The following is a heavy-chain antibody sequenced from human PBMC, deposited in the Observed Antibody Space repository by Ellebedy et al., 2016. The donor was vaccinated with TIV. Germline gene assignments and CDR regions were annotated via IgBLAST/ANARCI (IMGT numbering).Heavy chain of an antibody. J-gene: IGHJ6*02. CDR1: GFSFRSYW. CDR3: ARSDDYGFLGGLDV. V-gene: IGHV3-7*01. Sequence: GGSLRLSCAASGFSFRSYWMSWVRQAPGKGLEWVANIYQDGGVQYYVDSVKGRFTIYRDNAKNTLFLQMNSLRAEDTAVDYCARSDDYGFLGGLDVWGQGTTVIVSS. CDR2: IYQDGGVQ. D-gene: IGHD4-17*01.